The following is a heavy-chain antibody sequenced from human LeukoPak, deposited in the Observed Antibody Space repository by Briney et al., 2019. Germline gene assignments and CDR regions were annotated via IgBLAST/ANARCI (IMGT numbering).Heavy chain of an antibody. Sequence: SSVKVSCKVSGYTLTELSMHWVRQAPGKGLEWMGGFDPEDGETIYAQKFQGRVTMTEDTSTDTAYMELSSLRSEDTAVYYCATAAPPGYYYYYMDVWGKGTTVTVSS. CDR3: ATAAPPGYYYYYMDV. V-gene: IGHV1-24*01. D-gene: IGHD1-14*01. CDR2: FDPEDGET. CDR1: GYTLTELS. J-gene: IGHJ6*03.